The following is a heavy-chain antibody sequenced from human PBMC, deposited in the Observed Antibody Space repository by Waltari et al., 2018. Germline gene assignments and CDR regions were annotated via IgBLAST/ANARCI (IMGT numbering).Heavy chain of an antibody. V-gene: IGHV4-59*01. D-gene: IGHD6-19*01. Sequence: QVQLQESGPGLVKPSETLSLTCTVSGGSISSYYWSWIRQPPGKGLEWIGYIYYSGSTNYNPSLKSRVTISVDTSKNQFSLKLSSVTAADTAVYYCARDKGLAVAGRGYWFDPWGQGTLVTVSS. CDR2: IYYSGST. CDR3: ARDKGLAVAGRGYWFDP. CDR1: GGSISSYY. J-gene: IGHJ5*02.